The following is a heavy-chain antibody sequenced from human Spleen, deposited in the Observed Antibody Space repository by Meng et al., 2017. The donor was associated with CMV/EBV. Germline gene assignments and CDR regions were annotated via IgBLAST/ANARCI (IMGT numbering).Heavy chain of an antibody. V-gene: IGHV3-23*03. J-gene: IGHJ6*02. D-gene: IGHD3-3*01. CDR3: AKGDYDFWSGYLGRFYYGMDV. Sequence: GGSLRLSCAASGFTFSSYAMSWVRQAPGKGLEWVSVIYSGGSSTYYADSVKGRFTISRDNSKNTLYLQMNSLRAEDTAVYYCAKGDYDFWSGYLGRFYYGMDVWGQGTTVTVSS. CDR2: IYSGGSST. CDR1: GFTFSSYA.